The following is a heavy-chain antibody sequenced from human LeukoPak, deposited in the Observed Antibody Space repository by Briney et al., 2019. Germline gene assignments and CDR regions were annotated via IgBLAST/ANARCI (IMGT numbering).Heavy chain of an antibody. CDR1: GFTFSDYY. J-gene: IGHJ5*02. V-gene: IGHV3-11*06. Sequence: GGSLRLSCAASGFTFSDYYMSWIRQAPGKGLEWVSYISSSSSYTNCADSVKGRFTISRDNAKNSLYLQMNSLRAEDTAVYYCARGSAYYDILTGYQAPWGQGTLVTVSS. CDR2: ISSSSSYT. CDR3: ARGSAYYDILTGYQAP. D-gene: IGHD3-9*01.